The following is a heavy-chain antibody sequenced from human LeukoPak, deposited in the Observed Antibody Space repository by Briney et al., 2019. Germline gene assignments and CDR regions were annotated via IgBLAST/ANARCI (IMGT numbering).Heavy chain of an antibody. CDR3: AREDAEESGSYDY. J-gene: IGHJ4*02. V-gene: IGHV4-34*01. Sequence: SETLSLTCAVYGGSFSGYYWSWIRQPPGKGLEWIGEINHSGSTNYNPSLKSRVTISVDTSKNQFSLKLSSVTAADTAVYYCAREDAEESGSYDYWGQGTLVTVSS. D-gene: IGHD1-26*01. CDR1: GGSFSGYY. CDR2: INHSGST.